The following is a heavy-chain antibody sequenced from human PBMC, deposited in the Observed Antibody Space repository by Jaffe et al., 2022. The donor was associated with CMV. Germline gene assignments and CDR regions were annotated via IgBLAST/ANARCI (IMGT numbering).Heavy chain of an antibody. Sequence: QVQLQESGPGLVKPSETLSLTCTVSGGSISSYYWSWIRQPPGKGLEWIGYIYYSGSTNYNPSLKSRVTISVDTSKNQFSLKLSSVTAADTAVYYCARDRCGGGSCYSRRAFDIWGQGTMVTVSS. V-gene: IGHV4-59*01. CDR1: GGSISSYY. CDR2: IYYSGST. J-gene: IGHJ3*02. D-gene: IGHD2-15*01. CDR3: ARDRCGGGSCYSRRAFDI.